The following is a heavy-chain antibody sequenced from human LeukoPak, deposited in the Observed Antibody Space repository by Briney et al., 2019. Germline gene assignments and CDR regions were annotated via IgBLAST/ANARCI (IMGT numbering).Heavy chain of an antibody. Sequence: SETLSLTCTVSGGSISNYYWSWIRQPPGKGLEWIGFIYYSGSTDYNPSLKGRVTISVDASKNQFSLKLSSVTAADTAVYYCARDVSTSYNWFDPWGQGTLVTVSS. CDR3: ARDVSTSYNWFDP. J-gene: IGHJ5*02. V-gene: IGHV4-59*12. D-gene: IGHD2-2*01. CDR2: IYYSGST. CDR1: GGSISNYY.